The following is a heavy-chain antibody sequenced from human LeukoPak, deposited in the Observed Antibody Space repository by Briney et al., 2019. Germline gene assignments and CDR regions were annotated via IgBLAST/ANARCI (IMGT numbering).Heavy chain of an antibody. J-gene: IGHJ5*02. CDR1: GGSITSYY. CDR2: VYYSGST. V-gene: IGHV4-59*01. Sequence: PSETLSLTCTVSGGSITSYYWNWIRQPPGKGLEWIGNVYYSGSTNYNPSLQSRVTISVDTSKNQFSLNLRSVTAADTAVYYCARADFSGTFRNWFDPWGQGTLVTVSS. D-gene: IGHD1-26*01. CDR3: ARADFSGTFRNWFDP.